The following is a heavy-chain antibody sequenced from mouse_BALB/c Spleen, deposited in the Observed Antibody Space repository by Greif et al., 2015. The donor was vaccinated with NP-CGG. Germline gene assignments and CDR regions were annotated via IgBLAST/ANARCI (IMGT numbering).Heavy chain of an antibody. J-gene: IGHJ3*01. Sequence: QVQLQQSGAELARPGASVKMSCKASGYTFTSYTMHWVKQRPGQGLEWIGYINPSSGYTNYNQKFKDKATLTADKSSSTAYMQLSSLTSEDSAVYYCASDSSGYTTGAYWGQGTLVTVSA. D-gene: IGHD3-2*01. CDR2: INPSSGYT. CDR3: ASDSSGYTTGAY. CDR1: GYTFTSYT. V-gene: IGHV1-4*01.